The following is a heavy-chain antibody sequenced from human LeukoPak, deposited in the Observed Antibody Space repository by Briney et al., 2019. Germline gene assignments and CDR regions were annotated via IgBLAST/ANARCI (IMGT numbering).Heavy chain of an antibody. CDR1: GGSINNFY. CDR2: IHSNGGT. Sequence: SEPLSLICSVSGGSINNFYWSWIRQPPGMRLEWIGYIHSNGGTNYNPSLKSRITMLVDTSKNQFSLKLNSMTAADTAVYYCARHVSGIYGSRGDLDHWGPGTLVTVSS. V-gene: IGHV4-59*08. J-gene: IGHJ4*02. CDR3: ARHVSGIYGSRGDLDH. D-gene: IGHD3-10*01.